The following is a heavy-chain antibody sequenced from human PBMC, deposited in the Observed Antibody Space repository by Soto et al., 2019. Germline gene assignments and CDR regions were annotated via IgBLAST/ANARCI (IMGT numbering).Heavy chain of an antibody. J-gene: IGHJ4*02. CDR3: ARPQYDTAIAPLSFDY. D-gene: IGHD5-18*01. CDR1: GYSFPSYW. Sequence: GESLKLYRKGSGYSFPSYWLGWVRQMPGKGLEWVGIIYLGDSDTRYSPSFQGQHTISTDNSIRTVYLPWSSLKASHAAMYYCARPQYDTAIAPLSFDYWGQGTLVTVSS. CDR2: IYLGDSDT. V-gene: IGHV5-51*01.